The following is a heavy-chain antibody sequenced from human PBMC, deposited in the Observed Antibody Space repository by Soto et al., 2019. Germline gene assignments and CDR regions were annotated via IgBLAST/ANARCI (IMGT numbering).Heavy chain of an antibody. V-gene: IGHV4-34*01. CDR1: GGSFTDYY. D-gene: IGHD3-10*01. CDR2: IKHSGST. CDR3: ARVTHGSGSYYDYYCYYIDV. Sequence: QVQLQQWGAELLKPSETLSLTCAVYGGSFTDYYWTWIRQPPGKVLEWIGEIKHSGSTNYNPSLKSRVTISVDTSKNQFSLKLSSVTAADTAVYYCARVTHGSGSYYDYYCYYIDVWGKGTTVTVSS. J-gene: IGHJ6*03.